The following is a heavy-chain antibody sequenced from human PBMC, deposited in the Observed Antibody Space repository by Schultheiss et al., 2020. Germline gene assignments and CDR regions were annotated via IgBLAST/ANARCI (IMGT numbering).Heavy chain of an antibody. CDR3: TTEPYYYDSSGYYG. V-gene: IGHV3-15*01. Sequence: GGSLRLSCAASGFTFSSYAMSWVRQAPGKGLVWVGRIKSKTDGGTTDYAAPVKGRFTISRDDSKNTLYLQMNSLKTEDTAVYYCTTEPYYYDSSGYYGWGQGTLVTVSS. D-gene: IGHD3-22*01. CDR1: GFTFSSYA. J-gene: IGHJ4*02. CDR2: IKSKTDGGTT.